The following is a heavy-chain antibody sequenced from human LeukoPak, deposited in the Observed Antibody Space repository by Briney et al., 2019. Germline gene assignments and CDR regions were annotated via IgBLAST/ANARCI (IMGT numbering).Heavy chain of an antibody. Sequence: SETLSLTCAVSGGSISSGGYYWSWIRQPPGKGLEWIGYIYSSGSTNYNPSLKSRITISVDTSKNQFSLKLSSVTAADTAVYYCARFAYCGGHCWYYFDYWGQGSLVTVSS. J-gene: IGHJ4*02. CDR1: GGSISSGGYY. D-gene: IGHD2-21*02. CDR3: ARFAYCGGHCWYYFDY. V-gene: IGHV4-61*08. CDR2: IYSSGST.